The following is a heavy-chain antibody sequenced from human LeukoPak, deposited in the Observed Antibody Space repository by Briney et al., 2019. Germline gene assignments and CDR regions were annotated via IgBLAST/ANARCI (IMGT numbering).Heavy chain of an antibody. CDR2: IYNSGST. D-gene: IGHD5-24*01. CDR1: GGSISSYY. J-gene: IGHJ3*02. V-gene: IGHV4-4*07. CDR3: ARDDGYNPDAFDI. Sequence: PETLSLTCTVPGGSISSYYWSWIRQPAGKGLEWIGRIYNSGSTTYNPSLKGRVTMSVDTSKNQFSLKLSSVTAADTAVYYCARDDGYNPDAFDIWGQGTMVTVSS.